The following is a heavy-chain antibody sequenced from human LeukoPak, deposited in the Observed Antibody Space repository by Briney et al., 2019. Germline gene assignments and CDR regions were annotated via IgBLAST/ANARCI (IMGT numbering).Heavy chain of an antibody. CDR1: GGSFSGYL. CDR3: ARIPESVGINYFDS. Sequence: PSETLSLTCAVYGGSFSGYLWTWVRQPPGKGLEWIGEINHSGSTNYSPSLKSRVTISVDTSKNQFSLKVRSVTAADTAIYYCARIPESVGINYFDSWGQGTLLTVSS. J-gene: IGHJ4*02. V-gene: IGHV4-34*01. CDR2: INHSGST. D-gene: IGHD1-1*01.